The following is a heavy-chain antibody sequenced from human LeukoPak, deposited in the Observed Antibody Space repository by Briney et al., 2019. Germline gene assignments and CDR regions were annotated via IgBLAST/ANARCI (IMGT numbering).Heavy chain of an antibody. D-gene: IGHD4-17*01. CDR3: TKVGGVTSGPFDY. CDR1: GFIFNNYA. J-gene: IGHJ4*02. Sequence: GRSLRLSCAGSGFIFNNYAMHWVRQPPGKGLEWVSGISWNSGSIGYADSVKGRFTISRDNAKNSLYLQMNSLRAEDTALYYCTKVGGVTSGPFDYWGQGTLVTVSS. V-gene: IGHV3-9*01. CDR2: ISWNSGSI.